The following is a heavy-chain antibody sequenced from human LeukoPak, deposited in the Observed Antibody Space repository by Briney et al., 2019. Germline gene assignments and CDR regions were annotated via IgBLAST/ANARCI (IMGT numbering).Heavy chain of an antibody. CDR3: ARSPHSSGWYVSYYYYYMDV. CDR1: GYTFTSYY. V-gene: IGHV1-46*01. Sequence: ASVKVSCKASGYTFTSYYMHWVRQAPGQGLEWMGIINPSGGNTGYAQKFQGRVTITRNTSISTAYMELSSLRSEDTAVYYCARSPHSSGWYVSYYYYYMDVWGKGTTVTVSS. CDR2: INPSGGNT. J-gene: IGHJ6*03. D-gene: IGHD6-19*01.